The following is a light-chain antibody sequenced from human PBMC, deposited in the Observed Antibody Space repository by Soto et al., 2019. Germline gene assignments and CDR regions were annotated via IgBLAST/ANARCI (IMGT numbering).Light chain of an antibody. CDR2: KAS. V-gene: IGKV1-5*03. J-gene: IGKJ5*01. CDR3: QQLTSYPRST. Sequence: DITMTQSPSALSPSVGDRHPITCRPSQSISSWLAWYQQKPGKAPKLLIYKASSLESGVPSRFSGSGSGTEFTLTISSLQPEDFATYHCQQLTSYPRSTFGQGTRLEIK. CDR1: QSISSW.